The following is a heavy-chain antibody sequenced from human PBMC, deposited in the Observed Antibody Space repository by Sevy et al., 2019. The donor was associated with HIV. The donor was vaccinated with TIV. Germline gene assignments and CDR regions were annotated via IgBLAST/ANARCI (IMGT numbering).Heavy chain of an antibody. CDR1: GFAFSTHA. V-gene: IGHV3-30-3*01. CDR2: ISYEGTET. D-gene: IGHD1-26*01. CDR3: ARDGGYSIKWYPLY. J-gene: IGHJ4*01. Sequence: GGSLRLSCAASGFAFSTHAIHWVRQAPGKGLEWVAAISYEGTETFYAASVEGRFTISRDNSKNMLSLQINSLKPEDTAVYYCARDGGYSIKWYPLYWGHGTLVTVSS.